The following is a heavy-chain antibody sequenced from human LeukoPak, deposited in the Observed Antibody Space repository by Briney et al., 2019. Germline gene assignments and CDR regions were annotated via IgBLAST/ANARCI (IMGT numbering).Heavy chain of an antibody. V-gene: IGHV3-21*01. D-gene: IGHD2-2*01. Sequence: GGSLRLSCAASGFTFSSYSMNWVRQAPGKGLEWVSSISSSSSYIYYADSVKGRFTISRDNAKNSLYLQMNSLRAEDTAVYYCAVPAAMGYYYYCMDVWGKGTTVTVSS. CDR3: AVPAAMGYYYYCMDV. J-gene: IGHJ6*03. CDR2: ISSSSSYI. CDR1: GFTFSSYS.